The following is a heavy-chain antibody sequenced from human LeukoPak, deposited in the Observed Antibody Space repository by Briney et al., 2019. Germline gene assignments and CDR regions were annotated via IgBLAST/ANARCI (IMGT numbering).Heavy chain of an antibody. J-gene: IGHJ5*02. D-gene: IGHD3-22*01. CDR3: VKNKEQDSSGYPNWFDP. CDR2: ISGSGVGT. V-gene: IGHV3-23*01. CDR1: GFTFSSYA. Sequence: GGSLRLSCAASGFTFSSYAMSWVRQAPGKGLEWVSTISGSGVGTYYADSVKGRFTISRDNSKNTLYLQMNSLRAEDTAVFYCVKNKEQDSSGYPNWFDPWGQGTLVTVSS.